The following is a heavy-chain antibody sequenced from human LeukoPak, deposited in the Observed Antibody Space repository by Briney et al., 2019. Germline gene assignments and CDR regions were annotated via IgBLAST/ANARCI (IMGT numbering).Heavy chain of an antibody. CDR1: GFTFSNYA. CDR2: ISDSGDRT. J-gene: IGHJ4*02. D-gene: IGHD6-13*01. V-gene: IGHV3-23*01. CDR3: AKASSNWRNYYYFDY. Sequence: GGSLRLSCAASGFTFSNYAVSWVRQAPGKGLAWVSAISDSGDRTQYADSVKGRFTISRDNSQNTLYLQMNSLRAADAAVYYCAKASSNWRNYYYFDYWGQGTLVTVSS.